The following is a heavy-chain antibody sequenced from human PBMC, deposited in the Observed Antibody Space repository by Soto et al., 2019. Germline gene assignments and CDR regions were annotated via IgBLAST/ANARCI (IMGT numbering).Heavy chain of an antibody. CDR3: ARDGSTHSSGWYDL. CDR2: INPRGGRT. V-gene: IGHV1-46*01. Sequence: ASVKVSCKASGCTFSNYYMHWVRQATGQSLEWMGIINPRGGRTNYAQKFQGRVTMTRDTSTGTTYLELSSLRSEDAAVYYFARDGSTHSSGWYDLWGSGNL. J-gene: IGHJ2*01. CDR1: GCTFSNYY. D-gene: IGHD6-19*01.